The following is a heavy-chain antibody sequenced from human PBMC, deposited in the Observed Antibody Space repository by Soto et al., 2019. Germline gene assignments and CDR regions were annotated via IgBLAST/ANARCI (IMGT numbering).Heavy chain of an antibody. Sequence: ASVKGSCKASGYTFTSYDINWVRKANGQGLEWMGWMNPNSGNTGYAQKFQGRVTMTRNTSISTAYMELSSLRSEDTAVYYCARAGYGSGSYYYYYYMDVSGKGTTVTGSS. CDR3: ARAGYGSGSYYYYYYMDV. CDR1: GYTFTSYD. V-gene: IGHV1-8*01. D-gene: IGHD3-10*01. J-gene: IGHJ6*03. CDR2: MNPNSGNT.